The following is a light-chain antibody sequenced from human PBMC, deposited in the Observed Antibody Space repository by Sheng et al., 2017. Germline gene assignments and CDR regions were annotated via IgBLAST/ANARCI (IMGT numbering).Light chain of an antibody. CDR2: DAS. CDR1: QSVSKY. V-gene: IGKV3-11*02. CDR3: QQRASWPLFS. J-gene: IGKJ2*03. Sequence: EIVLTQSPATLSLSPGESATLSCRASQSVSKYLAWYQQKPGQAPRLLIFDASSRATGIPARFIGSGSGRDFTLTINGLEPEDFAVYYCQQRASWPLFSFGQGTKVEI.